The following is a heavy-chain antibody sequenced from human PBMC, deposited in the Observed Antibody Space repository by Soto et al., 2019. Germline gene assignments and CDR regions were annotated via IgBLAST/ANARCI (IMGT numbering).Heavy chain of an antibody. J-gene: IGHJ3*02. CDR3: ARDGYCSGGSCYFDAFDN. V-gene: IGHV1-2*02. Sequence: ASVKVSCNASGYTFTGYYMHWVRQAPGQGLEWMGWINPNSGGTNYAQKFQGRVTMTRDTSISSAYMELSRLRSDDTAVYYCARDGYCSGGSCYFDAFDNHGHVTTFTVSS. D-gene: IGHD2-15*01. CDR1: GYTFTGYY. CDR2: INPNSGGT.